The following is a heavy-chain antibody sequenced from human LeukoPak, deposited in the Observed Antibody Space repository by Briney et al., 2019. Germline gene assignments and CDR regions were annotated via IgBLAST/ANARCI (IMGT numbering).Heavy chain of an antibody. CDR2: ISSYNGNT. V-gene: IGHV1-18*01. D-gene: IGHD4-11*01. Sequence: GASVKVSCKASGYTFSSDGISWVRQAPGQGLEWMGWISSYNGNTKYAEKLQGRVTMTTDTSTSTAYMELRSLRSDDTAVYYCARGGYSNYVNYYYYYMDVWGKGTTVTVSS. CDR1: GYTFSSDG. CDR3: ARGGYSNYVNYYYYYMDV. J-gene: IGHJ6*03.